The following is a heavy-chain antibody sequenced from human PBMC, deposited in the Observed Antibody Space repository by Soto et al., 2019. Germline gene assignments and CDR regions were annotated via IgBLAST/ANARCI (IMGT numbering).Heavy chain of an antibody. V-gene: IGHV1-3*01. Sequence: ASVKVSCKASGYTFTSYAMHWVRQAPGQGLEWMGWINAGNGNTKYSQKFQGRVTITRDTSASTAYMELSSLRSEDTAVYYCARDHRRYYDFWSGYYPYYYYGMDVWGQGTTVTVSS. D-gene: IGHD3-3*01. CDR2: INAGNGNT. CDR1: GYTFTSYA. J-gene: IGHJ6*02. CDR3: ARDHRRYYDFWSGYYPYYYYGMDV.